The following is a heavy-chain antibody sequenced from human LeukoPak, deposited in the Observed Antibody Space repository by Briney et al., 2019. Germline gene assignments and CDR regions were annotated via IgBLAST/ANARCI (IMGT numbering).Heavy chain of an antibody. D-gene: IGHD3-22*01. CDR1: GYTFTSYY. CDR2: INPSGGST. CDR3: ARVFNYYDSSGYYGPYYMDV. J-gene: IGHJ6*03. V-gene: IGHV1-46*01. Sequence: GASVKVSCKASGYTFTSYYMHWVRQAPGQGLEWMGIINPSGGSTSYAQKFQGRVTMTRDTSTSTVYMELSSLRSEDTAVYYCARVFNYYDSSGYYGPYYMDVWGKGTTVTVSS.